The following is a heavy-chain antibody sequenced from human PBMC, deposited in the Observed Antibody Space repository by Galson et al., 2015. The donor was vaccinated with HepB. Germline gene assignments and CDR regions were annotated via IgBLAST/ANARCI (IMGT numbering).Heavy chain of an antibody. J-gene: IGHJ4*02. V-gene: IGHV3-23*01. Sequence: SLRLSCAASGFTFSSYAMSWVRQAPGKGLEWVSAISGSGGSTYYADSVKGRLTISRDNSKNTLYLQMNSLRAEDTAVYYCAKTPGGDPLNYFDYWGQGTLVTVSS. D-gene: IGHD2-21*02. CDR2: ISGSGGST. CDR3: AKTPGGDPLNYFDY. CDR1: GFTFSSYA.